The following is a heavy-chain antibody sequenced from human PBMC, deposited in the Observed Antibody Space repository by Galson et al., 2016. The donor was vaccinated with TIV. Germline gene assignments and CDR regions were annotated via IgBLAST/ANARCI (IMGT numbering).Heavy chain of an antibody. V-gene: IGHV1-18*04. CDR3: ARESDCSSGTCYSRAFDD. Sequence: CKASGYTFGNYGISWIRQAPGQGLEWVGWISASNGDTNYARKFQGRITMTKDTFTSTVFMELRSLRSEDTAVFYCARESDCSSGTCYSRAFDDWGQGTPVTVSS. J-gene: IGHJ4*02. CDR2: ISASNGDT. D-gene: IGHD2-2*02. CDR1: GYTFGNYG.